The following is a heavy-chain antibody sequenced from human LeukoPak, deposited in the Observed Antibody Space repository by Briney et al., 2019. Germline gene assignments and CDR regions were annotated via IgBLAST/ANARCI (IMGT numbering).Heavy chain of an antibody. CDR3: ARFYGGNSAGWFDP. V-gene: IGHV4-31*03. D-gene: IGHD4-23*01. CDR1: GGSISSGGYY. J-gene: IGHJ5*02. CDR2: IYYSGST. Sequence: PSETLSLTCTVSGGSISSGGYYWSWIRQHPGKGLEWIGYIYYSGSTYYNPSLKSRVTISVDTSKNQFSLKLSSVTAADTAVYYCARFYGGNSAGWFDPWGQGTLVTVSS.